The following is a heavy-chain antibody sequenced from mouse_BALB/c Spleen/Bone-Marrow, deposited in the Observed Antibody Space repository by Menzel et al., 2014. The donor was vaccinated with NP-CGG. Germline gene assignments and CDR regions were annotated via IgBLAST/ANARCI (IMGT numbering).Heavy chain of an antibody. J-gene: IGHJ3*01. CDR1: GFSLSRYS. CDR2: IWGGGST. CDR3: ARNLRDPFAY. V-gene: IGHV2-6-4*01. Sequence: VKLMESGPGLVAPSQSLSITCTVSGFSLSRYSIHWIRQPPGNDLEWLGMIWGGGSTDYNSALKSRLSISKDNSKSQVFLKMNSLQTDDTAIYYCARNLRDPFAYWGQGTLVTVSA.